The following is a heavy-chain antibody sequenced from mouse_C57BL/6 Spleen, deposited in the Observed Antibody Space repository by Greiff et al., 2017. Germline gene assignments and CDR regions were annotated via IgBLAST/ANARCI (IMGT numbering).Heavy chain of an antibody. D-gene: IGHD1-1*01. CDR2: IYPGDGDT. V-gene: IGHV1-82*01. J-gene: IGHJ1*03. CDR3: ARGFITTVVAEDFDV. CDR1: GYAFSSSW. Sequence: VQLQESGPELVKPGASVKISCKASGYAFSSSWMNWVKQRPGKGLEWIGRIYPGDGDTNYNGKFKGKATLTADKSSSTAYMQLSSLTSEDSAVYFCARGFITTVVAEDFDVWGTGTTVTASS.